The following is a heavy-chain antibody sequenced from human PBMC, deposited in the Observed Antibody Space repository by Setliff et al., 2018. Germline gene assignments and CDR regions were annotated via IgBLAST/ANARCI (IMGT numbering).Heavy chain of an antibody. D-gene: IGHD3-10*01. V-gene: IGHV1-46*01. CDR1: GYSFPTDY. CDR2: MRPSGVGT. J-gene: IGHJ5*02. CDR3: AFEYGTSKRFDP. Sequence: ASVKVSCKASGYSFPTDYIHWVRQAPGQELEWMGIMRPSGVGTSGPQKFQGRVTMTRDTSTSTVHMVLNNLRSEDTALYYCAFEYGTSKRFDPWGRGTLVTVSS.